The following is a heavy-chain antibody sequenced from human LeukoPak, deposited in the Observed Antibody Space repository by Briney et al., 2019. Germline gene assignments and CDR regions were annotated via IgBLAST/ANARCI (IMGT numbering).Heavy chain of an antibody. V-gene: IGHV4-38-2*02. CDR2: IYHSGST. Sequence: NPSETLSLTCSVSDYSISSGHYWGWIRQPPGKGLEWIGSIYHSGSTYYNPSLKSRVTISVDTSKNQFSLKLSSVTAADTAVYYCARSVLLWFGDGNYLDYWGQGTLVTVSS. CDR1: DYSISSGHY. D-gene: IGHD3-10*01. J-gene: IGHJ4*02. CDR3: ARSVLLWFGDGNYLDY.